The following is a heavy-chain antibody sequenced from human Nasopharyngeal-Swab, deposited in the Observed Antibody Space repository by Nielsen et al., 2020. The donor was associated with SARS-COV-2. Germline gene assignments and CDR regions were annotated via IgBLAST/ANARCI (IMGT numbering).Heavy chain of an antibody. Sequence: LRLSCTVSGGSISSGDYYWSWIRQPPGKGLEWIGYIYYSGSTYYNPSLKSRVTISVDTSKNQFSLKLSSVTAADTAVYYCARDHRGPSVGSPYYYYYYYMDVWGKGTTVTVSS. J-gene: IGHJ6*03. CDR2: IYYSGST. CDR3: ARDHRGPSVGSPYYYYYYYMDV. CDR1: GGSISSGDYY. D-gene: IGHD1-14*01. V-gene: IGHV4-30-4*01.